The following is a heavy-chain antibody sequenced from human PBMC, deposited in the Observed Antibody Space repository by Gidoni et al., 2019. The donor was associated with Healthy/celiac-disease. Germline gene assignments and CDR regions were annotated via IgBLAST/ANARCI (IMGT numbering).Heavy chain of an antibody. CDR1: GGTFSSHA. CDR3: ARAAYCSSTSCSTYNWFDP. CDR2: IIPIFGTA. J-gene: IGHJ5*02. V-gene: IGHV1-69*06. D-gene: IGHD2-2*01. Sequence: QVQLVQSGAEVKKPGSSVKVSCKASGGTFSSHAISWVRQAPGQGLEWMGGIIPIFGTANYAQKFQGRVTITADKSTSTAYMELSSLRSEDTAVYYCARAAYCSSTSCSTYNWFDPWGQGTLVTVSS.